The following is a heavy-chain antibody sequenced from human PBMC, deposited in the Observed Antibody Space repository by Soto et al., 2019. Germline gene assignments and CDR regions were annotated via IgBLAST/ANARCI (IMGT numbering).Heavy chain of an antibody. Sequence: GGSLRLSCAASGFTFSSYAMHWVRQAPGKGLEWVAVISYDGSNKYYADSVKGRFTISRDNSKNTLYLQMNSLRAEDTAVYYCSRDRKAAMYAYDAFDIWGQGTMVTVSS. CDR2: ISYDGSNK. J-gene: IGHJ3*02. CDR3: SRDRKAAMYAYDAFDI. D-gene: IGHD2-2*01. V-gene: IGHV3-30-3*01. CDR1: GFTFSSYA.